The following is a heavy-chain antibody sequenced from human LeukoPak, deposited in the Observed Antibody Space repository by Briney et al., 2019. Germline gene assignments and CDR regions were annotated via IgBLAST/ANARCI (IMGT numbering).Heavy chain of an antibody. D-gene: IGHD3-16*02. Sequence: ASVKGSCKTSGYTFTSYDINWVRQATGQGLEWMGWMNPNSGDAGYTQKFQGRVTMTRNTSISTAYMELSSLRSEDTAVYYCAREHYDYVWGNHRYIDYWGQGTLVTVSS. CDR2: MNPNSGDA. CDR3: AREHYDYVWGNHRYIDY. V-gene: IGHV1-8*01. J-gene: IGHJ4*02. CDR1: GYTFTSYD.